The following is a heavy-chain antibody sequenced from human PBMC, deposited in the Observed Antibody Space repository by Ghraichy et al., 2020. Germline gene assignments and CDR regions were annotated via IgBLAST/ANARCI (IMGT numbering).Heavy chain of an antibody. CDR2: IYYSGST. Sequence: SETLSLTCTVSGGSISSYYWSWIRQPPGKGLEWIGYIYYSGSTNYNPSLKSRVTISVDTSKNQFSLKLSSVTAADTAVYYCARESNWNYVRYFDYWGQGTLVTVSS. CDR1: GGSISSYY. V-gene: IGHV4-59*01. D-gene: IGHD1-7*01. J-gene: IGHJ4*02. CDR3: ARESNWNYVRYFDY.